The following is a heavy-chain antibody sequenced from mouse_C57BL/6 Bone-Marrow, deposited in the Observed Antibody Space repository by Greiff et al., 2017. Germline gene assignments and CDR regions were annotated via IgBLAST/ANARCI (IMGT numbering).Heavy chain of an antibody. CDR3: AREGYYGQFAY. D-gene: IGHD1-1*01. V-gene: IGHV1-64*01. Sequence: QVQLQQPGAELVKPGASVKLSCKASGYTFTSYWMHWVKQRPGQGLEWIGMIHPNSGSTNYNEKFKSKATLTVDKSSSTVYMQLSSLTSEDSAVYYCAREGYYGQFAYWGQGTLVTVSA. CDR2: IHPNSGST. CDR1: GYTFTSYW. J-gene: IGHJ3*01.